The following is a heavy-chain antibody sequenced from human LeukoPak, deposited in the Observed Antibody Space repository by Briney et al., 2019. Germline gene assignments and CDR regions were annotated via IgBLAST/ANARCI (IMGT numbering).Heavy chain of an antibody. CDR3: AREMATVSRAFSFDY. V-gene: IGHV3-53*01. Sequence: GGSLTLSCAASGFTVSSNHMRWVRQAPGKGLEWVSLIYAGGSTYYADSVKGRFTISRDNSKNTLYLQMNSLRVEDTAVYYCAREMATVSRAFSFDYWGQGTLVTVSS. J-gene: IGHJ4*02. CDR1: GFTVSSNH. D-gene: IGHD5-24*01. CDR2: IYAGGST.